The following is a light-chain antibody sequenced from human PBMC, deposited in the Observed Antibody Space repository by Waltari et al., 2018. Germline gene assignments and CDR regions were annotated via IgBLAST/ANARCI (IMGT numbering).Light chain of an antibody. CDR3: QQRTSWPAIT. J-gene: IGKJ5*01. CDR2: DAS. CDR1: QSVSRY. Sequence: EIVLTQSPATLSLSPGERATLSCRASQSVSRYLAWYQQKPGQALRLLIYDASNRATASLARVISSGSGTNFTITISSLVPEDFAIYYYQQRTSWPAITFGQGTRLEIK. V-gene: IGKV3-11*01.